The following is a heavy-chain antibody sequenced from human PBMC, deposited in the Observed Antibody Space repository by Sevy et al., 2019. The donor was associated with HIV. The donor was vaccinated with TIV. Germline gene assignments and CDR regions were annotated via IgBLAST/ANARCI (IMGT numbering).Heavy chain of an antibody. Sequence: SETLSLTCAVSGGSISSSNWWSWVRQPPGKGLEWIGEIYHSGSTNYNPSLKSRVTISVDKSKNRFSLKLSSVTAADTAVYYCAREMYYYGSGSAVYYYYGMDVWGQGTTVTVSS. CDR1: GGSISSSNW. V-gene: IGHV4-4*02. J-gene: IGHJ6*02. D-gene: IGHD3-10*01. CDR2: IYHSGST. CDR3: AREMYYYGSGSAVYYYYGMDV.